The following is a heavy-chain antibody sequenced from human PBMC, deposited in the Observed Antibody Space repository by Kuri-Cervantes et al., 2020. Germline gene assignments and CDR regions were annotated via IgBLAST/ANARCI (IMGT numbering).Heavy chain of an antibody. J-gene: IGHJ4*02. V-gene: IGHV3-9*01. Sequence: SLKISCAASGFTFDDYAMHWVRQAPGKGLEWVSGISWNSGSIGYADSVKGRFTISRDKAKNSLYLQMNSLRAEDTAVYYCARGYSGYDGGNYWGQGTLVTVSS. D-gene: IGHD5-12*01. CDR3: ARGYSGYDGGNY. CDR2: ISWNSGSI. CDR1: GFTFDDYA.